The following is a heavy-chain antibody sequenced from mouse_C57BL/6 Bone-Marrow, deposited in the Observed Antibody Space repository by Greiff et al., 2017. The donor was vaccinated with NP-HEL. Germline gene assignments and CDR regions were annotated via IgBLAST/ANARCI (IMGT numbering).Heavy chain of an antibody. Sequence: LVESGAELARPGASVKLSCKASGYTFTSYGISWVKQRTGQGLEWIGEIYPRSGNTYYNEKFKGKATLTADKSSSTAYMELRSLTSEDSAVYFCARWGTTVVEGYFDVWGTGTTVTVSS. V-gene: IGHV1-81*01. J-gene: IGHJ1*03. CDR2: IYPRSGNT. CDR1: GYTFTSYG. CDR3: ARWGTTVVEGYFDV. D-gene: IGHD1-1*01.